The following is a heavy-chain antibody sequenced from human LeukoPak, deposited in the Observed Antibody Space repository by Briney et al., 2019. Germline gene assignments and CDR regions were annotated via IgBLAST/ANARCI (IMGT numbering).Heavy chain of an antibody. CDR1: GGTFSSYA. CDR3: ARVLSGRGSLYSYYYYMDV. D-gene: IGHD3-10*01. J-gene: IGHJ6*03. CDR2: INPNSGGT. Sequence: GASVKVSCKASGGTFSSYAISWVRQAPGQGLEWMGWINPNSGGTNYAQKFQGRVTMTRDTSISTAYMELSRLRSDDTAVYYCARVLSGRGSLYSYYYYMDVWGKGTTVTISS. V-gene: IGHV1-2*02.